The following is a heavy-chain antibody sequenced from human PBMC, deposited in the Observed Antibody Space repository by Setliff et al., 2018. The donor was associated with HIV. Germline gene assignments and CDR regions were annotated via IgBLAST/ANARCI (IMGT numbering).Heavy chain of an antibody. V-gene: IGHV2-26*01. CDR2: IFSNDEK. CDR1: GFSLSNVRMG. J-gene: IGHJ4*02. Sequence: SGPTLVNPTEPLTLTCTVSGFSLSNVRMGVSWIRQPPGKALEWLAHIFSNDEKSYSTSLKSRLTISKDTSKSQVVLTMTNMDPVDAATYYCSHSAYENNNFWSNYCLPPPDYWGQGTLVTVSS. CDR3: SHSAYENNNFWSNYCLPPPDY. D-gene: IGHD3-3*01.